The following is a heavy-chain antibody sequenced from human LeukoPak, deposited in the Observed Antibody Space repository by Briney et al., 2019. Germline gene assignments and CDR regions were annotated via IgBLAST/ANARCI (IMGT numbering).Heavy chain of an antibody. CDR2: ISSSGGNT. V-gene: IGHV3-23*01. CDR1: GFTFSTYA. D-gene: IGHD3-16*01. J-gene: IGHJ2*01. Sequence: GGSLRLSCAASGFTFSTYAMSWGRQAPGEGLEWGSAISSSGGNTHYADSVKGRFTISRDNSKNTLYVQMNSLRVEDTAVYYCTQGARADTYWYFDLWGRGTLVTVAS. CDR3: TQGARADTYWYFDL.